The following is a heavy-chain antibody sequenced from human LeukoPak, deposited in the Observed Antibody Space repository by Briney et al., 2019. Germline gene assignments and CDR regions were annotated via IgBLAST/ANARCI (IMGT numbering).Heavy chain of an antibody. CDR2: IIPIFGTA. J-gene: IGHJ4*02. V-gene: IGHV1-69*05. CDR1: GGAFSSYA. CDR3: ARAYDSSGLLGY. D-gene: IGHD3-22*01. Sequence: GASVKVSCKASGGAFSSYAISWVRQAPGQGLEWMGGIIPIFGTANYAQKFQGRVAITTDESTSTAYMELSSLRSEDTAVYYCARAYDSSGLLGYWGQGTLVTVSS.